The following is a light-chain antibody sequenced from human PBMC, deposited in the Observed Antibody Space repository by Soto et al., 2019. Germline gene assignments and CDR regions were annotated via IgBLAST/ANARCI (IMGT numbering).Light chain of an antibody. V-gene: IGKV3-15*01. Sequence: EIVMTQSPATLSVSPGERATLSCRASQSISSDVAWYQQKPGQAPRLLIYGASTTATGIPARFSGSGSGTEFTLTISSLQSDDFAVYTCQQYNKWPRTFGNGTKADI. CDR3: QQYNKWPRT. CDR1: QSISSD. CDR2: GAS. J-gene: IGKJ2*01.